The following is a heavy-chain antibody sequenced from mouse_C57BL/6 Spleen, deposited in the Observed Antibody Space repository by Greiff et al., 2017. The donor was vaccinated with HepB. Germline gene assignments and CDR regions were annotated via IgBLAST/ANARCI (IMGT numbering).Heavy chain of an antibody. D-gene: IGHD1-1*01. CDR2: ISDGGSYT. CDR1: GFTFSSYA. Sequence: EVKLVESGGGLVKPGGSLKLSCAASGFTFSSYAMSWVRQTPEKRLEWVATISDGGSYTYYPDNVKGRFTISRDNAKNNLYLQMSHLKSEDTAMYYCARDITTVVAPYAMDYWGQGTSVTVSS. V-gene: IGHV5-4*01. J-gene: IGHJ4*01. CDR3: ARDITTVVAPYAMDY.